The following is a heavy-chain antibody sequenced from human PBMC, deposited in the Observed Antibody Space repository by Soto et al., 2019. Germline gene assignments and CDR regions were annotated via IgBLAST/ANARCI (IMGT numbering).Heavy chain of an antibody. Sequence: GESLKISCKGSGYSFNNNWIGWVRQMPGKGLEWMGIIHPGDSDSRYGPSFQGQVTMSVDKSINTAYLQWSSLKASDTAMYYCARRDSSGFPDYWGQGXLVTVPS. J-gene: IGHJ4*02. CDR2: IHPGDSDS. V-gene: IGHV5-51*01. CDR1: GYSFNNNW. D-gene: IGHD3-22*01. CDR3: ARRDSSGFPDY.